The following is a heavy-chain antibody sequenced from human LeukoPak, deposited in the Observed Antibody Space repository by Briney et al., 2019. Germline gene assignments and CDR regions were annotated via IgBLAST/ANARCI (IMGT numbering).Heavy chain of an antibody. V-gene: IGHV3-15*01. CDR1: GFTFSNAW. J-gene: IGHJ4*02. D-gene: IGHD3-16*02. CDR2: IKSKTDGGTT. CDR3: TTVIITFGGVIVADY. Sequence: GGSLRLSCAASGFTFSNAWMSWVRQAPGKGLEWVGRIKSKTDGGTTDYAAPVKGRFTISRDDSKNTLYLQMNSLKTEDTAVYYCTTVIITFGGVIVADYWGQGTLVTVSS.